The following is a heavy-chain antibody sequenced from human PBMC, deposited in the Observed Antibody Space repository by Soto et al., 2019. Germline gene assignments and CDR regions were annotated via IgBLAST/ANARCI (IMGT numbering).Heavy chain of an antibody. Sequence: QVQLEQSGAEVKKPGASVKVSCKASGYTFPSYGITWVRQAPGQGLEGMGWISAYNGNTNYAQKLQGRVTMTTDTSTSTAYMELRSLRSDDTAVYYCVVAAQPYYFDYWGQGTLVTVSS. J-gene: IGHJ4*02. CDR2: ISAYNGNT. CDR1: GYTFPSYG. CDR3: VVAAQPYYFDY. D-gene: IGHD2-15*01. V-gene: IGHV1-18*01.